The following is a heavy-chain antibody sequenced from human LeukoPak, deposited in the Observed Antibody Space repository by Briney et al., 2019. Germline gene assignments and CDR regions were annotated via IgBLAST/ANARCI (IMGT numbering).Heavy chain of an antibody. Sequence: GGSLRLSCAASGFTFSTYWMSWVRQAPGKGLEWVASVKQDGSETYYVDSVKGRFTISRDNAKNSLYLEMNSLRAEDTAVYYCARDRATYWGQGTLVTVSS. CDR3: ARDRATY. V-gene: IGHV3-7*01. J-gene: IGHJ4*02. CDR1: GFTFSTYW. CDR2: VKQDGSET.